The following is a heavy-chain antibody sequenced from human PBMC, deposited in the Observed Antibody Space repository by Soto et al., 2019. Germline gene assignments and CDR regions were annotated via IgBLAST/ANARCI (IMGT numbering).Heavy chain of an antibody. J-gene: IGHJ4*02. Sequence: QITLKESGPALVKPTQTLTLTCSFSGFSLTTDGVGVGWVRQPPGEAVEWLALIYWDYDERYRPSLETRLTSTKDPSKNAVVLTMTNMDPVDTATYFCAHSRNLITEDAQVGDFDYWGTGILVTVSS. D-gene: IGHD3-10*01. CDR2: IYWDYDE. CDR1: GFSLTTDGVG. V-gene: IGHV2-5*02. CDR3: AHSRNLITEDAQVGDFDY.